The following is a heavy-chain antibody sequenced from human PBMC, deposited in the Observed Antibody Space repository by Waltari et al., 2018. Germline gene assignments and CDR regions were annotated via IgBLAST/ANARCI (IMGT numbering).Heavy chain of an antibody. CDR3: VRDSYVSAIYYGMDV. J-gene: IGHJ6*02. CDR2: IITDGRGA. Sequence: EVQLVESGGGLVQPGGSRSVSCTASGFPFRGFVMHWVHPGPGMGLMWVSRIITDGRGAAYADSVKGRFTVSRDNAKNTLYLEMNSLRAEDTAVYYCVRDSYVSAIYYGMDVWGQGTTVTVSS. CDR1: GFPFRGFV. D-gene: IGHD2-21*01. V-gene: IGHV3-74*01.